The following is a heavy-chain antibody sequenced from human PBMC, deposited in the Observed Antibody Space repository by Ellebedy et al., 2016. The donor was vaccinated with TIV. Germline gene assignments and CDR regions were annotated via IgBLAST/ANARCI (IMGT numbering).Heavy chain of an antibody. Sequence: PGGSLRLSCAASGLTVSTNYMSWVRQAPGKGLECVSVIYSGGTTYYADSVKGRFTISRDNSKHTLYLQMNSLRAEDTAAYYCARDGYSGSYYYFDYWGQGTLVTVSS. CDR2: IYSGGTT. D-gene: IGHD1-26*01. V-gene: IGHV3-66*01. J-gene: IGHJ4*02. CDR1: GLTVSTNY. CDR3: ARDGYSGSYYYFDY.